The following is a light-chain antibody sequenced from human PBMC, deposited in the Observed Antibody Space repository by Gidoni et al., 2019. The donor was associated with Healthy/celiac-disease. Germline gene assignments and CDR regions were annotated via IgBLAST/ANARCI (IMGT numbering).Light chain of an antibody. CDR2: AAY. V-gene: IGKV1-39*01. CDR1: QSISTY. CDR3: QQSYSLFT. Sequence: DIQMTQSPSSLSASVGDRVTITCRASQSISTYLNLYQQKPGKAHKLLIYAAYSLQSGFPSRFSGSGSGTDFTLTISSLQTEDFATYYCQQSYSLFTFGHGTKVDIK. J-gene: IGKJ3*01.